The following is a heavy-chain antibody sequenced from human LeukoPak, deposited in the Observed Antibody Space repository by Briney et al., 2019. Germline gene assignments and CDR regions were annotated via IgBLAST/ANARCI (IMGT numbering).Heavy chain of an antibody. J-gene: IGHJ4*02. CDR2: IYYSGST. V-gene: IGHV4-39*01. D-gene: IGHD3-16*02. CDR3: ATEEYGVITY. CDR1: GGSISSSSYY. Sequence: PSETLSLTCTVSGGSISSSSYYWGWIRQPPGKGLEWIGSIYYSGSTYYNPSLKSRVTISVDTSKNQFSLKLSSVTAADTAVYYCATEEYGVITYWGQGTPVTVSS.